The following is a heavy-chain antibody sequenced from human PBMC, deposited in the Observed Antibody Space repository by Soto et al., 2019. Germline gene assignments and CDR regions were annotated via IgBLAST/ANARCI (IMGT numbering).Heavy chain of an antibody. V-gene: IGHV2-5*01. CDR1: GFSLNTTGVG. CDR2: IYWSDDK. Sequence: KESGPTLVKPTQTLTLTCTLSGFSLNTTGVGVGWIRQPPGKALEWLALIYWSDDKRYSPSLKSRLTITKDTSKNQVVLTMTNMDPVDTATYYCAHLRILTGYYNFDYWGQGTLVTVSS. J-gene: IGHJ4*02. CDR3: AHLRILTGYYNFDY. D-gene: IGHD3-9*01.